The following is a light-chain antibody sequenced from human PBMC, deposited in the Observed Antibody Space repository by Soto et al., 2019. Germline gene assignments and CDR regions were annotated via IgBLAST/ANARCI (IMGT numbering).Light chain of an antibody. CDR2: GAS. J-gene: IGKJ1*01. Sequence: EILMTQSPATLSVSPGERATLSCRASQSVISNLAWSQQKPGQAPRLLIYGASARATGIPARFSGSGSGTEFTLTISSLESEDSAVYYCQQYSSWPPWTFGQGTKVDIK. V-gene: IGKV3-15*01. CDR1: QSVISN. CDR3: QQYSSWPPWT.